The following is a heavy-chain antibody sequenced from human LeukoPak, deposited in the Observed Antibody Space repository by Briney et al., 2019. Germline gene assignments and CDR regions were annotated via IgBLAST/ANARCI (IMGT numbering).Heavy chain of an antibody. Sequence: GGSLRLSCAASGFTFSSYSMNWVRQAPGKGLEWVSSISSSSSYIYYADSVKGRFTISRDNSKNTLYLQMNSLRAEDTAVYYCARDLEPNYYYYYGMDVWGQGTTVIVSS. CDR2: ISSSSSYI. J-gene: IGHJ6*02. CDR3: ARDLEPNYYYYYGMDV. CDR1: GFTFSSYS. V-gene: IGHV3-21*01.